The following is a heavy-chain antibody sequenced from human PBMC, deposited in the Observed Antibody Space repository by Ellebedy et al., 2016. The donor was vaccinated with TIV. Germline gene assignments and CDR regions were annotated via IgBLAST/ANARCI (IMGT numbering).Heavy chain of an antibody. J-gene: IGHJ6*02. CDR2: INTGNDNT. CDR3: ATREWQDPMDV. V-gene: IGHV1-3*04. D-gene: IGHD3-3*01. CDR1: GHSFPRYG. Sequence: ASVKVSCXASGHSFPRYGIHWVRPAPGQSLEWMGWINTGNDNTKYSQKLQGRVTITRDYMELSGLMSEDTAVYYCATREWQDPMDVWGQGTTVTVSS.